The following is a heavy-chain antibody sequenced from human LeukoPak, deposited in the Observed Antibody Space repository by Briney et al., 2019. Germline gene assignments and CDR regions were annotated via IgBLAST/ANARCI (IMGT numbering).Heavy chain of an antibody. V-gene: IGHV3-9*01. D-gene: IGHD2-2*01. CDR3: AKDGTRLVVVPAA. CDR1: GDSISNNH. CDR2: ISWNSGSI. Sequence: LSLTCTVSGDSISNNHWSWIRQPPGKGLEWVSGISWNSGSIGYADSVKGRFTISRDNAKNSLYLQMNSLRAEDTALYYCAKDGTRLVVVPAAWGQGTLVTVSS. J-gene: IGHJ5*02.